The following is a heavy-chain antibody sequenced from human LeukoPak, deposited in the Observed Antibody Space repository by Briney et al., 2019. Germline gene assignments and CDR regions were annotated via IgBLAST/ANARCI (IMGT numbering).Heavy chain of an antibody. Sequence: GGSLRLSCAASGFTFSNYGMHWVRQAPGKGLEWVAFIRYDGSNKYYADSVKGRFTISRDSSKNTLYMQMNSLRAEDTAVYYCAKDPQLYCSSTSCYTNYFDYWGQGTLVTVSS. V-gene: IGHV3-30*02. D-gene: IGHD2-2*02. CDR1: GFTFSNYG. CDR3: AKDPQLYCSSTSCYTNYFDY. J-gene: IGHJ4*02. CDR2: IRYDGSNK.